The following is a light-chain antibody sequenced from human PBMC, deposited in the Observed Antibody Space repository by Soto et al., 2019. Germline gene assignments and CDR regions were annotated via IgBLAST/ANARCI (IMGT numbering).Light chain of an antibody. CDR2: DVS. J-gene: IGLJ1*01. Sequence: QSALTQPASVSGSPGQSITISCTGNSSDVGGYNYVSWYQQHPGKAPRLMIYDVSNRPSGVSNRFSGSKSGNTASLTISELQAEDEADYYCSSYTSSSTLYVFGTGTKVTVL. CDR3: SSYTSSSTLYV. CDR1: SSDVGGYNY. V-gene: IGLV2-14*01.